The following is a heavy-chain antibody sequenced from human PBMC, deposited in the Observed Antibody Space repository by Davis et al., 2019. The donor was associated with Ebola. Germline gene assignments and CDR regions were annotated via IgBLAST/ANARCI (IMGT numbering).Heavy chain of an antibody. CDR3: ARDLWSYYYGMDV. CDR2: IYYSGST. D-gene: IGHD3-10*01. J-gene: IGHJ6*04. Sequence: SETLSLTCTVSGGSVSSGSYYWSWIRQPPGKGLEWIGYIYYSGSTNYNPSLKSRVTISVDTSKNQFSLKLSSVTAADTAVYYCARDLWSYYYGMDVWGKGTTVTVSS. CDR1: GGSVSSGSYY. V-gene: IGHV4-61*01.